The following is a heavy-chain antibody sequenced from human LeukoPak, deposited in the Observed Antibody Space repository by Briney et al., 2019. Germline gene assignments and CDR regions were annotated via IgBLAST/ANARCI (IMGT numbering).Heavy chain of an antibody. CDR1: GLTFSSYA. CDR3: AKAGPRKDYEVNY. J-gene: IGHJ4*02. V-gene: IGHV3-23*01. Sequence: HTGGSLRLSCAASGLTFSSYAMSWVRQAPGKGLEWVSVISGGGGGTYYADSVKGRFTISRDNSKNTLYLQMNSLRAEDTAVYYCAKAGPRKDYEVNYWGQGTLVTVSS. D-gene: IGHD3-16*01. CDR2: ISGGGGGT.